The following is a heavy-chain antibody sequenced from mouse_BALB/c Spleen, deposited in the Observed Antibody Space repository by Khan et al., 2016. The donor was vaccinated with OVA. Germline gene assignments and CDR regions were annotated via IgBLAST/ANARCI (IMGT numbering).Heavy chain of an antibody. V-gene: IGHV3-8*02. CDR1: GDSITSGY. D-gene: IGHD2-14*01. CDR3: ARSTDRYAFVY. Sequence: EVQLVESGPSLVKPSQTLSLTCSVTGDSITSGYWSWIRKFPGNKLEYMGYMIYTGYTYYNPSLTSRISITRHTSKNQYYLQLNSVTTEDTATYYCARSTDRYAFVYWGQGTLATVSA. J-gene: IGHJ3*01. CDR2: MIYTGYT.